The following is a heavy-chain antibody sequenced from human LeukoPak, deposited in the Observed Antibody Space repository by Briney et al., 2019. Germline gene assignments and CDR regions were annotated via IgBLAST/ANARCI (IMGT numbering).Heavy chain of an antibody. D-gene: IGHD3-16*01. CDR2: IYSDGST. Sequence: GGSLRLSCAASGFTVSNNYMSWVRQAPEKGLEWVSIIYSDGSTYYADSVKGRFTISRDNSKNTLHLQMDSLRAEDTAVYYCARDPGRRFYFDYWGQGTLVTVSS. CDR3: ARDPGRRFYFDY. CDR1: GFTVSNNY. J-gene: IGHJ4*02. V-gene: IGHV3-53*01.